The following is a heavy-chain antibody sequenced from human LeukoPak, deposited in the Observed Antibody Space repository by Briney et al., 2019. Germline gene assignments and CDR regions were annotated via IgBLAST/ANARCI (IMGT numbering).Heavy chain of an antibody. D-gene: IGHD4-17*01. V-gene: IGHV3-66*01. Sequence: QPGGSLRLSCAASGFTVSSNYMRWVRQAPGKGLEWVSVIYSGGGTYYADSVKGRFTISRDNSKNTLYLQMNSLRAEDTAVYYCARGYGPLSHWFDPWGQGTLVTVSS. CDR1: GFTVSSNY. CDR3: ARGYGPLSHWFDP. J-gene: IGHJ5*02. CDR2: IYSGGGT.